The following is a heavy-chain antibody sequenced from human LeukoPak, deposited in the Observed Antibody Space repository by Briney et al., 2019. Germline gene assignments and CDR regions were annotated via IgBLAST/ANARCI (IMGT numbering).Heavy chain of an antibody. CDR2: LYTGGTT. CDR3: ARAVDIVATTPFDL. D-gene: IGHD5-12*01. CDR1: GFTVSNNY. V-gene: IGHV3-66*01. J-gene: IGHJ3*01. Sequence: GGSLRPSCAASGFTVSNNYMSWVRQAPGKGLEWVSVLYTGGTTYYADSVKGRFTISRDNSKNTVYLDMNSLRAEDTAVYYCARAVDIVATTPFDLWGQGTMVTVSS.